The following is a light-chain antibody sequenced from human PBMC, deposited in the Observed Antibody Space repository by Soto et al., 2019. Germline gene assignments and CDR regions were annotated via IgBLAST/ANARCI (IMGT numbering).Light chain of an antibody. CDR3: SSYAGGNNWV. V-gene: IGLV2-11*01. CDR1: SSDVGGYNY. Sequence: QAVVTQPRSVSGSPGQSVTISCTGTSSDVGGYNYVSWYQEQPGKAPKLMIYDVNKRPSGVPDRFSGSKSGNTASLTVSGLQAEDEADYYCSSYAGGNNWVFGGGTKLTVL. J-gene: IGLJ3*02. CDR2: DVN.